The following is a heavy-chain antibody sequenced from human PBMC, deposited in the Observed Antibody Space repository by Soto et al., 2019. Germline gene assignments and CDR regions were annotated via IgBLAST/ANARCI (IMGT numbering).Heavy chain of an antibody. J-gene: IGHJ3*02. CDR1: GLTVSGKKY. D-gene: IGHD4-4*01. CDR2: VYDTDGT. CDR3: ASWRLQEHAYDI. V-gene: IGHV3-53*01. Sequence: DVQLVESGGGLIQTGGSLRLSCAAFGLTVSGKKYMAWVRQAPGKGLEWVSGVYDTDGTYYADSVKGRFTSSRDSSKTIVYLQMNSLRPDDTAVYYCASWRLQEHAYDIWGLGTTVTVSS.